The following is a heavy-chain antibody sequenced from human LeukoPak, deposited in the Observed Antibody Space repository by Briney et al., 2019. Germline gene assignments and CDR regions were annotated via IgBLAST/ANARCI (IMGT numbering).Heavy chain of an antibody. V-gene: IGHV3-74*01. Sequence: GGSMSLSCPPYGFSFSRHWMHWVGPAPGAGMVWVARIQADGSSTSYAGSVQGRRTICRDTGVNTVYLQTNSLRSDGPAVYYCARGPYGESTYWGRGILVTVST. J-gene: IGHJ4*02. CDR1: GFSFSRHW. D-gene: IGHD3-10*01. CDR3: ARGPYGESTY. CDR2: IQADGSST.